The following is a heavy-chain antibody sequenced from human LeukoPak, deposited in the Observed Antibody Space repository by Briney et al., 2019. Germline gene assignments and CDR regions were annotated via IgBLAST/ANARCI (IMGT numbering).Heavy chain of an antibody. CDR3: TRYNNDHFDY. Sequence: GGSLRLSCAGSGFTFGGYGMHWFRQTPGKGLEWVAVIAFDGSRAFYADSVKGRFTISRDNSKNTMSVQMDDLRAEDTAVYYCTRYNNDHFDYWGQGTLVTVSS. CDR1: GFTFGGYG. D-gene: IGHD1-14*01. CDR2: IAFDGSRA. V-gene: IGHV3-33*01. J-gene: IGHJ4*02.